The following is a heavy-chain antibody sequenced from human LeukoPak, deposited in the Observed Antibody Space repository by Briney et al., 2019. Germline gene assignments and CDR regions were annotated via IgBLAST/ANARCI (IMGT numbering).Heavy chain of an antibody. CDR2: ISTDGKDK. D-gene: IGHD6-13*01. CDR1: GFTLSSYA. J-gene: IGHJ4*02. V-gene: IGHV3-30*18. CDR3: AKDQKWAAAGYYFDS. Sequence: PGRSLRLSCAASGFTLSSYAMHWVRQAPGKGLEWVTVISTDGKDKKYADSVKGRFAISRDNSKNTLDPQMNSLRAEDTAVYYCAKDQKWAAAGYYFDSWGEETPVTISS.